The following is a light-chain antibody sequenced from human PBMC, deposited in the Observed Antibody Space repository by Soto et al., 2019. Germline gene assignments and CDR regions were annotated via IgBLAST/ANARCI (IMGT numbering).Light chain of an antibody. J-gene: IGLJ1*01. Sequence: QSALTQPPSVSGSPGQSITISCTGTSSDVGGYNYVSWYQQHPDKAPQLMIYEFSNRPSGGSNRFSCSKSGNTASLTISGLHADDEADDYCSSSTTSSTPYVFGTGTKVTVL. CDR2: EFS. CDR1: SSDVGGYNY. V-gene: IGLV2-14*01. CDR3: SSSTTSSTPYV.